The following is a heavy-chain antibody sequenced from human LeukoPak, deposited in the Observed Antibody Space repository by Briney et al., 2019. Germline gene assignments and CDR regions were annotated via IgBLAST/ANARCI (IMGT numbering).Heavy chain of an antibody. Sequence: ASVKVSCKASGYSFTSNYMHWVRQAPGQGLEWMRRINPNRGGTNYAQKFQGRVTMTRDTSISTVYMELSRLRSDDTAVYYCARVGYYESSGYYEYWGQGTLVTVSS. V-gene: IGHV1-2*06. CDR2: INPNRGGT. J-gene: IGHJ4*02. CDR1: GYSFTSNY. CDR3: ARVGYYESSGYYEY. D-gene: IGHD3-22*01.